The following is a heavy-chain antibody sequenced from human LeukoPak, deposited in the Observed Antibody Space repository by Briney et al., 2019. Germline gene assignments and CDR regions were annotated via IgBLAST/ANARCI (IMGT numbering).Heavy chain of an antibody. V-gene: IGHV1-46*01. J-gene: IGHJ4*02. CDR1: GYTFTSYY. CDR3: ARLWALGNSGRDY. CDR2: INPSGGST. Sequence: GGSLRLSCAASGYTFTSYYMHWVRQAPGQGLEWMGIINPSGGSTSYAQKFQGRVTMTRDMSTSTVYMELSSLRSEDTAVYYCARLWALGNSGRDYWGQGTLVTVSS. D-gene: IGHD3-10*01.